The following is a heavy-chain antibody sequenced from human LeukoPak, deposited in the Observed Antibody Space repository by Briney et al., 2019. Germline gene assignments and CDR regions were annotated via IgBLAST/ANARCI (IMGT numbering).Heavy chain of an antibody. CDR3: AKDRGVGVTTGDCFDY. Sequence: QPGGPLRLSCAASGFTFSIYGMHWVRQAPGKGLEWVAVLWYDGSNKYYADSVKGRFTISRDNSKNTLYLEMNSLRADDTAVYYCAKDRGVGVTTGDCFDYWGQGTLVTVSS. D-gene: IGHD1-26*01. V-gene: IGHV3-30*02. J-gene: IGHJ4*02. CDR1: GFTFSIYG. CDR2: LWYDGSNK.